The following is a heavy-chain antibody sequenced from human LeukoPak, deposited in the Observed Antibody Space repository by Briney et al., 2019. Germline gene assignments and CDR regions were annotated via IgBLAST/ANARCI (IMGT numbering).Heavy chain of an antibody. Sequence: GGSLRLSCAASGFTFNNYAMNWVRQAPGKGLECVSYIRGGGSNTRYSDSVKGRFIISRDNSKNILYLQMNGLRAEDTAIYYCAKCSASYSNDAFDVWGRGTMVTVSS. D-gene: IGHD3-10*02. CDR3: AKCSASYSNDAFDV. J-gene: IGHJ3*01. CDR1: GFTFNNYA. V-gene: IGHV3-23*01. CDR2: IRGGGSNT.